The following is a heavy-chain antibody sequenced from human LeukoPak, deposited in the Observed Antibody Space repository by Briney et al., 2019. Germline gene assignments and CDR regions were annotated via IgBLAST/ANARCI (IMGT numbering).Heavy chain of an antibody. CDR1: GYTFTTYW. CDR3: MRDSSSSFDY. J-gene: IGHJ4*02. D-gene: IGHD6-13*01. CDR2: INRDGSNT. V-gene: IGHV3-74*01. Sequence: GGSLRLSCTASGYTFTTYWIHWFRQAPGKGLVWVSLINRDGSNTGYADSVKGRFTTSRDNAKNMVYLQMNSLRAEDTAVYYCMRDSSSSFDYWGQGTLVTVSS.